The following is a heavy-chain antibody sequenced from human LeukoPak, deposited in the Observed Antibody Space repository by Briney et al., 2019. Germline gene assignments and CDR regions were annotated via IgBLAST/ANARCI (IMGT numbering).Heavy chain of an antibody. CDR2: ISSSSSYI. V-gene: IGHV3-21*01. CDR3: ARGRRRYDSSDPSY. Sequence: PGGSLRLSCAASGFTFSSYSMNWVRQAPGKGLGWVSSISSSSSYIYYADSVKGRFTISRDNAKNSLYLQLNSLGAEDTAVDDSARGRRRYDSSDPSYWGQGTLVTVSS. CDR1: GFTFSSYS. J-gene: IGHJ4*02. D-gene: IGHD3-22*01.